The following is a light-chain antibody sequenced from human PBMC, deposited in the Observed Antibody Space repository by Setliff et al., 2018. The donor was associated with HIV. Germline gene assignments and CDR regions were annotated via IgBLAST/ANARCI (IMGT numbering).Light chain of an antibody. J-gene: IGLJ1*01. V-gene: IGLV2-18*02. CDR1: SSDVGSYNR. CDR2: EVN. Sequence: QSALPQPPSVSGSPGQSVTISCTGTSSDVGSYNRVSWYQQPPGTAPKLMIYEVNNRPSGVPDRFSGSKSGNTASLTISGLQAEDEADYYCSSYTSISTDVFGTGTKGTVL. CDR3: SSYTSISTDV.